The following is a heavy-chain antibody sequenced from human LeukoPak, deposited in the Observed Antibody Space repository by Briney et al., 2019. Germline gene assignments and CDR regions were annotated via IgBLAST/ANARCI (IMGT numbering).Heavy chain of an antibody. CDR2: ISSSGSTI. J-gene: IGHJ4*02. CDR3: ARSMITFGGVIVPFDY. V-gene: IGHV3-48*03. CDR1: GFTFSSYE. D-gene: IGHD3-16*02. Sequence: GGSLRLSCAASGFTFSSYEMNGVRQAPGKGLEWVSYISSSGSTIYYADSVKGRFTISRDNAKNSLYLQMNSLRAEDTAVYYCARSMITFGGVIVPFDYWGQGTLVTVSS.